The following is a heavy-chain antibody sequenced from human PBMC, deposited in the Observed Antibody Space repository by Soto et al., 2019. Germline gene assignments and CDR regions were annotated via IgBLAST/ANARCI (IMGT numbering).Heavy chain of an antibody. Sequence: GESLKISCKGSGYSFTSYWIAWVRQVPGKGLELMGVIYPGDSDIRYSPSFQGQVTISADKSISTAYLQWSSLQASDSAMYFWARHYYYDSSYYYPTNTQFPLAYWGQGTLVTVSS. CDR1: GYSFTSYW. D-gene: IGHD3-22*01. CDR3: ARHYYYDSSYYYPTNTQFPLAY. V-gene: IGHV5-51*01. J-gene: IGHJ4*02. CDR2: IYPGDSDI.